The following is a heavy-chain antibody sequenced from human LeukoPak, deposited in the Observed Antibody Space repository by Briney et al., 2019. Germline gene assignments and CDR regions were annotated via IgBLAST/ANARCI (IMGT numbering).Heavy chain of an antibody. J-gene: IGHJ4*02. Sequence: GGSLILSCAASGFTFSNYAMSWVRQVPGRGLEWVSTISSRGDSTYDADSVKGRFTISRDNSKNSLYLQMNSLRAEDTAVFYCAKRSGYNTGWFFDFWGQGTLVTVSS. CDR1: GFTFSNYA. D-gene: IGHD6-19*01. CDR2: ISSRGDST. V-gene: IGHV3-23*01. CDR3: AKRSGYNTGWFFDF.